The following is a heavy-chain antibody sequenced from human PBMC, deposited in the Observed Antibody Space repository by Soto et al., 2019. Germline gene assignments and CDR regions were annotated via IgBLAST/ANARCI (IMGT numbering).Heavy chain of an antibody. CDR2: IKQDGSEK. V-gene: IGHV3-7*01. J-gene: IGHJ6*02. CDR1: GFTFSSYW. D-gene: IGHD6-19*01. Sequence: EVQLVESGGGLVQPGGSLRLSCAASGFTFSSYWMSWVRQAPGKGLEWVANIKQDGSEKYYVDSVKGRFTISRDNAKNSLYLQMNSLRAEDTAVYYCARDRLVSYYYYGMDVWGQGTTVTVSS. CDR3: ARDRLVSYYYYGMDV.